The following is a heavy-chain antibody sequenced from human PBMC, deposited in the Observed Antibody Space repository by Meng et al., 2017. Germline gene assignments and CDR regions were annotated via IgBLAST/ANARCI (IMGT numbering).Heavy chain of an antibody. Sequence: SETLSLTCTVSGGSISSYYWSWIRQPPGKGLEWIGYIYYSGSTNYNPSLKSPVTISVDTSKNQFSLKLSSVTAADTAVYYCARQGRSGSYFVVFDYWGQGTLVTVSS. CDR2: IYYSGST. CDR1: GGSISSYY. J-gene: IGHJ4*02. CDR3: ARQGRSGSYFVVFDY. D-gene: IGHD1-26*01. V-gene: IGHV4-59*01.